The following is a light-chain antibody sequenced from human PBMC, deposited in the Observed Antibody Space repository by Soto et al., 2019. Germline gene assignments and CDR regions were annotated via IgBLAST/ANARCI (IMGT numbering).Light chain of an antibody. CDR3: LLSYSGAQAV. V-gene: IGLV7-46*01. J-gene: IGLJ2*01. CDR2: DTS. Sequence: QAVVTQEPSLTVSPGGTVTLTCGSSTGAVTSGHYPYWFQQKPGQAPRTLIYDTSNKHSWTPARFSGSLLGGKAALTLSGAQPEDEAYYYCLLSYSGAQAVFGGGTKLTVL. CDR1: TGAVTSGHY.